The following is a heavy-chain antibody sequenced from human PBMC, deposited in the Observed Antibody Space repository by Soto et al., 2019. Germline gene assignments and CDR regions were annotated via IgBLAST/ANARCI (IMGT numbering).Heavy chain of an antibody. CDR2: IYWNDDK. V-gene: IGHV2-5*01. Sequence: QITLKASGPTLVKPTQTLTLTCSFSGFSCSASGVGVGWIRQPPGKALEWLAVIYWNDDKRYSPSLKSRLNIIKHTSKNAVVLTMTNLDHVDTATDSCAQSPLVYATRFDYLVQGTLVTVSS. CDR1: GFSCSASGVG. D-gene: IGHD2-8*01. J-gene: IGHJ4*02. CDR3: AQSPLVYATRFDY.